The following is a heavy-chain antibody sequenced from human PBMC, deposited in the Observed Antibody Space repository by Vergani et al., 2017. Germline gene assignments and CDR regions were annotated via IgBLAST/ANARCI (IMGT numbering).Heavy chain of an antibody. CDR3: ARGRDGYNSYYFDY. V-gene: IGHV3-23*03. Sequence: EVQLLESGGGLVQPGGSLRLSCAASGFTFSSYAMSWVRQAPGKGLEWVSVIYSGGSTYYADSVKGRFTISRDNSKNTLYLQMNSLRAEDTAVYYCARGRDGYNSYYFDYWGQGTLVTVSS. CDR2: IYSGGST. CDR1: GFTFSSYA. D-gene: IGHD5-24*01. J-gene: IGHJ4*02.